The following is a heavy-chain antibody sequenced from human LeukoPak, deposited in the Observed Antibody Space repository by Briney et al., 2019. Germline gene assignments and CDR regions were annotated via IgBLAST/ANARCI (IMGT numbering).Heavy chain of an antibody. CDR2: ISAFNGNT. D-gene: IGHD3-22*01. CDR3: ARDPGPYYDSGGAYAY. J-gene: IGHJ4*02. V-gene: IGHV1-18*01. CDR1: VYTFTSYA. Sequence: GASVKVSCQASVYTFTSYAMNGVRQAPGQGLEWMGWISAFNGNTNYAQKLQGRFTMTADTSTSTAYMELRSLRSDDTAVDYCARDPGPYYDSGGAYAYWGQGTLVTVSS.